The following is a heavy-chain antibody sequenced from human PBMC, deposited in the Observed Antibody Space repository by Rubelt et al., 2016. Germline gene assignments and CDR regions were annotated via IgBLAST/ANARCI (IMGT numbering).Heavy chain of an antibody. CDR2: IIPIFGTA. CDR1: GGTFSSYA. D-gene: IGHD3-3*01. V-gene: IGHV1-69*01. J-gene: IGHJ4*02. CDR3: ARATIFGVVIGPDFDY. Sequence: QVQLVQSGAEVKKPGSSVKVSCKASGGTFSSYAISWVRQAPGQGLEWMGGIIPIFGTANYARNFQGRVTITADESTSTAYMELSSLGSEDTAGYYCARATIFGVVIGPDFDYWGQGTLVTVSS.